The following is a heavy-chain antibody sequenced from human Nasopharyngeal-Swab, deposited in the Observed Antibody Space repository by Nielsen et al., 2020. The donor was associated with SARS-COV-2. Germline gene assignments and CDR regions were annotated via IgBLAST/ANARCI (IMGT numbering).Heavy chain of an antibody. V-gene: IGHV3-48*04. D-gene: IGHD5-18*01. CDR2: MSSTTGTI. Sequence: GESLKISCAASGFSFSDSAIHWVRQAPGKGLECISFMSSTTGTIYYADSVKGRFTISRDNAKSSLYLHMNSLRAEDTAVYYCARDPYTHGLHWFDPWGQGTLVTVSS. CDR1: GFSFSDSA. CDR3: ARDPYTHGLHWFDP. J-gene: IGHJ5*02.